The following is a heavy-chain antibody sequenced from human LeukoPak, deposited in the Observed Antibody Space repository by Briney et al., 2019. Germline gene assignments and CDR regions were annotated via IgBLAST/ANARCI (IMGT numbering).Heavy chain of an antibody. CDR2: ISYDGSNK. CDR3: AKDSSSGWYWSFDY. Sequence: GGSLRLSCAASGFTFSSYGMHWVRQAPGKGLEWVAVISYDGSNKYYADSVKGRFTISRDNSKNTLYLQMNSLRAEDTAVYYCAKDSSSGWYWSFDYWGQGTLVTVSS. D-gene: IGHD6-19*01. CDR1: GFTFSSYG. J-gene: IGHJ4*02. V-gene: IGHV3-30*18.